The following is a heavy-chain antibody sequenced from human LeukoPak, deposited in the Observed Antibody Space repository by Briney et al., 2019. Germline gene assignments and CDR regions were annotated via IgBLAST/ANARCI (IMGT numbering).Heavy chain of an antibody. CDR3: ARHGVAAARISRFDP. Sequence: PSETLSLTCTVSGGSISSSSYYWGWIRQPPGKGLEWIGSIYYSGSTYYNPSLKSRVTISVGTSKNQFSLKLSSVTAADTAVYYCARHGVAAARISRFDPWGQGTLVTVSS. D-gene: IGHD6-13*01. CDR2: IYYSGST. J-gene: IGHJ5*02. CDR1: GGSISSSSYY. V-gene: IGHV4-39*01.